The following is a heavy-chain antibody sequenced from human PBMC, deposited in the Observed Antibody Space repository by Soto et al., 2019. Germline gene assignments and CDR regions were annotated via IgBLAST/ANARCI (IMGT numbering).Heavy chain of an antibody. CDR2: IYYSGST. CDR3: ARGGIIGTTILNLEY. V-gene: IGHV4-30-4*01. J-gene: IGHJ4*02. Sequence: QVQLQESGPGLVKPSRPLSLTCTVSGGSISSGDCYWSWIRQPPGKGLECIGYIYYSGSTYYNPSLKSRVSISEDMSRNQFSLRLSSVTAADTAVYYCARGGIIGTTILNLEYWGQGTLVTVSS. D-gene: IGHD1-7*01. CDR1: GGSISSGDCY.